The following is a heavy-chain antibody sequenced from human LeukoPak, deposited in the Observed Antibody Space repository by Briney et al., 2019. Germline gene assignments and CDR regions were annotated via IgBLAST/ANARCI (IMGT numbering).Heavy chain of an antibody. J-gene: IGHJ4*02. CDR3: ASGWLQSGFRFDH. V-gene: IGHV1-69*05. D-gene: IGHD5-24*01. CDR1: GGTFSSYA. Sequence: SVKVSCKASGGTFSSYAISWVRQAPGQGLEWMGRIIPIFGTANYAQKFQGRVTITTDESTSTAYMELSSLRSEDTAVYYCASGWLQSGFRFDHWGQGTLVTVSS. CDR2: IIPIFGTA.